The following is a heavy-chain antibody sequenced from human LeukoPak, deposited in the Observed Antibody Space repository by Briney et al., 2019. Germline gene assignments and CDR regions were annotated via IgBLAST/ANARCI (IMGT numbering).Heavy chain of an antibody. D-gene: IGHD1-26*01. V-gene: IGHV3-30*04. CDR3: ARDNSGRALDI. J-gene: IGHJ3*02. CDR2: ISYDGSSK. CDR1: GFTFSSYT. Sequence: PGGSLRLSCASSGFTFSSYTMHWVRQAPGKGLEWAALISYDGSSKIYVESAKGRFTISRDNSKNTLYMQMSSLRAEDTAVYYCARDNSGRALDIWGQGTLVIVSA.